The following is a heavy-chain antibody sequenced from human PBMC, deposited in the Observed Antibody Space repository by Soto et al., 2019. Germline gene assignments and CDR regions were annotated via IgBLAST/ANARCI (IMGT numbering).Heavy chain of an antibody. CDR3: VSQRTTVPTQVDPDY. D-gene: IGHD4-17*01. CDR1: AGSVTNSSYY. Sequence: SETRSLTCTVSAGSVTNSSYYWGWIRQSPGNGLEWIGSVYYRGRSYSKSSAKTRVTISVDTSKNRFSLSLNSVTASDSAVYFCVSQRTTVPTQVDPDYWGPGALVTVSS. CDR2: VYYRGRS. V-gene: IGHV4-39*01. J-gene: IGHJ4*02.